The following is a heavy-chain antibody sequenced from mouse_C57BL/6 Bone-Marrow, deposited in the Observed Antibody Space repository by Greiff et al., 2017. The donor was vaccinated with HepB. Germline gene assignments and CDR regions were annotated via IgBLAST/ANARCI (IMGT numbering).Heavy chain of an antibody. CDR2: IDPEDGET. CDR1: GFNIKDYY. J-gene: IGHJ3*01. Sequence: DVQLQESGAELVKPGASVKLSCTASGFNIKDYYMHWVKQRTEQGLEWIGRIDPEDGETKYAPKFQGKATITADTSSNTAYLQLSSLTSEDTAVYYCARSSSIYDGYWAWFAYWGQGTLVTVSA. CDR3: ARSSSIYDGYWAWFAY. D-gene: IGHD2-3*01. V-gene: IGHV14-2*01.